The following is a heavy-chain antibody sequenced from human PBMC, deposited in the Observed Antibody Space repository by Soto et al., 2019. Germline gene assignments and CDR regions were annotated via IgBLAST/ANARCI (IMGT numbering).Heavy chain of an antibody. V-gene: IGHV3-48*01. CDR3: ARDLVGVVPAARANYYYYYMDV. J-gene: IGHJ6*03. D-gene: IGHD2-2*01. CDR1: GFTFSSYS. CDR2: ISSSSSTI. Sequence: HPGGSLRLSCAASGFTFSSYSMNWVRQAPGKGLEWASYISSSSSTIYYADSVKGRFTISRDNAKNSLYLQMNSLRAEDTAVYYCARDLVGVVPAARANYYYYYMDVWGKGTTVTVSS.